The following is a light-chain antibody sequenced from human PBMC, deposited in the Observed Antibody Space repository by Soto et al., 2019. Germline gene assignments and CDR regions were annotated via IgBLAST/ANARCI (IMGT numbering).Light chain of an antibody. CDR3: QQLNSYSEA. J-gene: IGKJ1*01. V-gene: IGKV1-5*03. Sequence: IKMTQSPSTLSGSVGDRVTITCRASQTISSWLAWYQQKPGKAPKLLIYKASTLKSGVPSRFSGSGSGTEFTLTISSLQPEDFATYYCQQLNSYSEAFGQGTKVDIK. CDR1: QTISSW. CDR2: KAS.